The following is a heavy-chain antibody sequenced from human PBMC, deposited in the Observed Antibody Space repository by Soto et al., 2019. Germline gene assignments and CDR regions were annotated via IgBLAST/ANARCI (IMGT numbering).Heavy chain of an antibody. J-gene: IGHJ5*02. CDR2: FYDSRSF. D-gene: IGHD3-10*01. CDR3: ARAQCYSGSGVYTNLMFDP. V-gene: IGHV4-30-2*01. Sequence: SETLSLTCASSVGSISTAGYSWIWIRPPPGRGREGIVSFYDSRSFLYNPSLKTQLTISLDTPNSRFSPTLNSMTAADTVGYYCARAQCYSGSGVYTNLMFDPRGQGTPVTASS. CDR1: VGSISTAGYS.